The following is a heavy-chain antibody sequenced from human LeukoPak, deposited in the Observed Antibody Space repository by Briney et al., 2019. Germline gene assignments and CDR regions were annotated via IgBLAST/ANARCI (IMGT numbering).Heavy chain of an antibody. CDR2: TRYDGSNK. Sequence: QPGGSLRLSCAASGFIFNSYGMHWVRQAPGKGLEWVAFTRYDGSNKYYADSVKGRFTISRDNSKNTLYLQMNSLRVEDTAVYYCATLPYYYDSSGSYYFDCWGQGTLVTVSS. D-gene: IGHD3-22*01. CDR3: ATLPYYYDSSGSYYFDC. V-gene: IGHV3-30*02. CDR1: GFIFNSYG. J-gene: IGHJ4*02.